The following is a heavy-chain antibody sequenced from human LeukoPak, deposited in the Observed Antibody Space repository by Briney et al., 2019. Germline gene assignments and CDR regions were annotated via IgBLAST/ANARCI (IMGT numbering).Heavy chain of an antibody. CDR2: IYYSGST. CDR3: ARGGYSYGYVLVLDY. V-gene: IGHV4-39*07. CDR1: GGSISSSSYY. J-gene: IGHJ4*02. D-gene: IGHD5-18*01. Sequence: KPSETLSLTCTVSGGSISSSSYYWGWIRQPPGKGLEWIGSIYYSGSTYYNPSLKSRVTISVDTSKNQFSLKLSSVTAADTAVYYCARGGYSYGYVLVLDYWGQGTLVTVSS.